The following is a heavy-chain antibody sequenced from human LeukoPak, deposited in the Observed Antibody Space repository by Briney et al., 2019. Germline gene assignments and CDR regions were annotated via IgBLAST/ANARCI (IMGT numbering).Heavy chain of an antibody. V-gene: IGHV3-74*01. J-gene: IGHJ4*02. CDR1: GFTFTSSR. D-gene: IGHD3-10*01. CDR3: FREGGD. Sequence: PGGSLRLSCAASGFTFTSSRMLWVRQTPGKGLVWVSYINIDERITGYADSVKGRFAISRDNAKNTLYLQMNSLRAEDTAIYYCFREGGDWGQGTLVTVSS. CDR2: INIDERIT.